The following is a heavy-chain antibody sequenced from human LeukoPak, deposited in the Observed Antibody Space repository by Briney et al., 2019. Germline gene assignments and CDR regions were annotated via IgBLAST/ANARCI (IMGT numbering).Heavy chain of an antibody. Sequence: PGGSLRLSCAASEFTLSSYWMSWVRQAPGKGLEWVANIKQDGSEKYYVDSVKGRFTISRDNAKNSLYLQMNSLRAEDTAVYYCARDRLDYWGQGTLVTVSS. CDR1: EFTLSSYW. V-gene: IGHV3-7*01. J-gene: IGHJ4*02. CDR3: ARDRLDY. CDR2: IKQDGSEK.